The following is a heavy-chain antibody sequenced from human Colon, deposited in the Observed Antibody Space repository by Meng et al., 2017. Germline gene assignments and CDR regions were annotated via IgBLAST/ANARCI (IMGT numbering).Heavy chain of an antibody. CDR1: GGSIRTYY. Sequence: QVHRQEAGPGLVKPSGTLSLTGAYPGGSIRTYYWRWIRQPPGKGLEWIGNNDYSGITNYNPALASRVTISVHSSKNQFSLKLSSVTAADTAVYYCARHQNGGTYPLDYWGQGTLVTVSS. CDR2: NDYSGIT. CDR3: ARHQNGGTYPLDY. J-gene: IGHJ4*02. V-gene: IGHV4-59*08. D-gene: IGHD3-16*02.